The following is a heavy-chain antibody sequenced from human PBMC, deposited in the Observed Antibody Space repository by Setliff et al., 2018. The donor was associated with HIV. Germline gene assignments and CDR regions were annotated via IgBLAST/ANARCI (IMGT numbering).Heavy chain of an antibody. D-gene: IGHD1-26*01. V-gene: IGHV4-39*07. Sequence: SETLSLTCTVSGGSISSNNYYWGWIRQPPGKGLEWIGSINYSGSTYQNPSLKSRITISADTSKNQLSLNLSSVTAADTAVYYCARAAYSGTYLWEPATDLWGRGTLVTVSS. CDR1: GGSISSNNYY. CDR2: INYSGST. J-gene: IGHJ2*01. CDR3: ARAAYSGTYLWEPATDL.